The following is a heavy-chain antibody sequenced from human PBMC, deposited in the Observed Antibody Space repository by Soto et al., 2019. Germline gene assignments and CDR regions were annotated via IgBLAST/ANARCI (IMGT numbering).Heavy chain of an antibody. D-gene: IGHD6-13*01. CDR2: ISGSGGST. CDR1: GFPFSSYA. CDR3: VKDLAAAVPRFDY. V-gene: IGHV3-64D*08. Sequence: HPGGSLRLSCSASGFPFSSYAMSWVRQAPGKGLEYVSAISGSGGSTYYADSVKGRFTISRDNSKNTLYLQMSSLRAEDTAVYYCVKDLAAAVPRFDYWGQGTLVTVSS. J-gene: IGHJ4*02.